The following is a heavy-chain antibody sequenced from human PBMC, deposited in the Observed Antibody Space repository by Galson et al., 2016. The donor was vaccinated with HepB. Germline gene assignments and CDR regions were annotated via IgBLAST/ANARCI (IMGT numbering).Heavy chain of an antibody. Sequence: SLRLSCAASGFTFSSHIMSWVRQAPGKGLEWVANIEADGSAQYYVDSVKGRFTISRDNAKSSLYLQMDSLRAEDTAEYHCAGWWYNSGWTLDYWGQGTPVTVSS. CDR3: AGWWYNSGWTLDY. CDR2: IEADGSAQ. D-gene: IGHD6-19*01. V-gene: IGHV3-7*01. J-gene: IGHJ4*02. CDR1: GFTFSSHI.